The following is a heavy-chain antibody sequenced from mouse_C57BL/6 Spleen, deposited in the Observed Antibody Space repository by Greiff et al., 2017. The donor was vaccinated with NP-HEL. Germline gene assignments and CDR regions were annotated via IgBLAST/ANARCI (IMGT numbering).Heavy chain of an antibody. CDR3: ARKLPWYFDV. J-gene: IGHJ1*03. V-gene: IGHV1-69*01. CDR1: GYTFTSYW. CDR2: IDPSDSYT. Sequence: VKLQQPGAELVMPGASVKLSCKASGYTFTSYWMHWVKQRPGQGLEWIGEIDPSDSYTNYNQKFKGKSTLTVDKSSSTAYMQLSSLTSEDSAVYYCARKLPWYFDVWGTGTTVTVSS.